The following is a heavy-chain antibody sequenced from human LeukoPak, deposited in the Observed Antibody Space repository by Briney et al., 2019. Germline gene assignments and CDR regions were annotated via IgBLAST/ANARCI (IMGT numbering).Heavy chain of an antibody. Sequence: SETLSLTCSVSGGSVSSGISYWNWIRQPPGKGLEWIGCIYYSGGTYYNPSLESRVTISVDMSKSQFSLRLTSVTAADTAMYYCARKNDFEIWGQGTLVTVSS. V-gene: IGHV4-61*01. J-gene: IGHJ3*02. CDR2: IYYSGGT. CDR3: ARKNDFEI. D-gene: IGHD2/OR15-2a*01. CDR1: GGSVSSGISY.